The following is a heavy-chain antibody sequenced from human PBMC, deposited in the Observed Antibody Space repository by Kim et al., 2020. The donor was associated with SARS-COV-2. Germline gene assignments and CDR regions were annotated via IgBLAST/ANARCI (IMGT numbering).Heavy chain of an antibody. CDR1: GGSFSGYY. CDR3: ATSPGYSSSWGDY. J-gene: IGHJ4*02. V-gene: IGHV4-34*01. Sequence: SETLSLTCAVYGGSFSGYYWSWIRQPPGKGLEWIGEINHSGSTNYNPSLKSRVTISVDTSKNQFSLKLSSVTAADTAVYYCATSPGYSSSWGDYWGQGTL. D-gene: IGHD6-13*01. CDR2: INHSGST.